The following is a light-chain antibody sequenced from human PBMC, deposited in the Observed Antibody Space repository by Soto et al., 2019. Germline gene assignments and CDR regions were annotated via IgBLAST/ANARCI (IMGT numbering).Light chain of an antibody. J-gene: IGLJ3*02. Sequence: QPVLTQSPSASASLGASVNLTCTLSSGHSSYAIAWHQQQPEKGPRYLMKVNSDGSHSKGDGIPDRFSGSSSGAERYLTISSLQSEDEADYYCQTWGTGPWVFGGGTKVTVL. V-gene: IGLV4-69*01. CDR3: QTWGTGPWV. CDR1: SGHSSYA. CDR2: VNSDGSH.